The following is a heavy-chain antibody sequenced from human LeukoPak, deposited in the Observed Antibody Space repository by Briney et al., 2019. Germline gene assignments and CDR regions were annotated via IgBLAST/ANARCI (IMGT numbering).Heavy chain of an antibody. J-gene: IGHJ4*02. V-gene: IGHV3-9*03. CDR2: ISWNSGSI. CDR3: AKGYSSGWYLGPSDY. Sequence: GGXXRLSCAASGFTFDDYAMHWVRQAPGKGLEWVSGISWNSGSIVYADSVKGRFTISRDNAKNSLYLQMNSLRAEDMALYYCAKGYSSGWYLGPSDYWGQGTLVTVSS. D-gene: IGHD6-19*01. CDR1: GFTFDDYA.